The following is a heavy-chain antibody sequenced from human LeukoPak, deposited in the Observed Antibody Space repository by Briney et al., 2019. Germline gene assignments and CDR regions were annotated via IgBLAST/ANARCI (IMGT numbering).Heavy chain of an antibody. Sequence: PGGSLRLSCAASGFTFSSRDMNWVRQAPGKGLEWVSVISGSGGTTYYTDSVKGRFTISRDNSKNMVYLQMNSLRAEDTAVYYCTRDRSLAYWGQGTLVTVSS. D-gene: IGHD5/OR15-5a*01. CDR3: TRDRSLAY. V-gene: IGHV3-23*01. CDR2: ISGSGGTT. J-gene: IGHJ4*02. CDR1: GFTFSSRD.